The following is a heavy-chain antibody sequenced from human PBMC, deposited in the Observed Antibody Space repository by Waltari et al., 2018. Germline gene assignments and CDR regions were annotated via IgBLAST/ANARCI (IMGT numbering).Heavy chain of an antibody. J-gene: IGHJ6*02. CDR2: TIPNLGIA. CDR1: GGTFSSYT. D-gene: IGHD1-7*01. Sequence: QVQLVQSGAEVKKPGSSVKVSCKASGGTFSSYTISWVRQAPGQGLEWMGRTIPNLGIANYAQKFQGRVTITADKSTSTAYMELSSLRSEDTAVYYCARNTELHYYYYGMDVWGQGTTVTVSS. CDR3: ARNTELHYYYYGMDV. V-gene: IGHV1-69*02.